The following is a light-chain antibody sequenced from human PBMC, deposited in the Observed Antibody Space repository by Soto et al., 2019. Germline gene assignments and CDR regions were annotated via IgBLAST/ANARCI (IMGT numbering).Light chain of an antibody. J-gene: IGKJ1*01. CDR1: QPINNF. V-gene: IGKV1-12*01. CDR3: QQTGSFPWT. CDR2: AAS. Sequence: IQMTQSPSSVSASVGDRVTITCRASQPINNFLAWYQQSPGKAPNLLIYAASSLQGGVPSTFSGRTSGTDFTLTISSLQPEDFATYYCQQTGSFPWTFGQGTKVEIK.